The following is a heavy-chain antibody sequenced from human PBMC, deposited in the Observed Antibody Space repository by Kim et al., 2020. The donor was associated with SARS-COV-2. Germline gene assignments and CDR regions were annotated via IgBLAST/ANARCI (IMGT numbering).Heavy chain of an antibody. J-gene: IGHJ5*02. CDR3: ARVFGFGELLSDWFDP. Sequence: SGPTLVKPTQTLTLTCTFSVFSLSTSGVGVGWIRQPPGKALEWLALIYWDDDKRYSPSLKSRLTITKDTSKNQVVLTMTNMDPVDTATYYCARVFGFGELLSDWFDPWGQGTLVTVSS. CDR2: IYWDDDK. V-gene: IGHV2-5*02. D-gene: IGHD3-10*01. CDR1: VFSLSTSGVG.